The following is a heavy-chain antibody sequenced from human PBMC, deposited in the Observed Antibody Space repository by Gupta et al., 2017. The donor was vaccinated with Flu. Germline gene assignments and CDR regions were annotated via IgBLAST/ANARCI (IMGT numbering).Heavy chain of an antibody. CDR3: ASPRQGFCSSAICGMDV. V-gene: IGHV1-69*06. CDR2: IIPIFNTA. CDR1: TVSNYA. J-gene: IGHJ6*02. D-gene: IGHD2-2*01. Sequence: TVSNYAINWVRQAPGQGLEWMGGIIPIFNTANYAQQFQGRVSITADRSTGTTYMELSGLRSDDTAVFYCASPRQGFCSSAICGMDVGGQGTTVTVSS.